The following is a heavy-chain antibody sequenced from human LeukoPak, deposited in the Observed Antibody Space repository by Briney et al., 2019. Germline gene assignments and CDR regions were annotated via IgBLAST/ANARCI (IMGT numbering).Heavy chain of an antibody. CDR3: AKGGVAAAGTLGYYYYYMDV. Sequence: GSLILSCAASGFTFSSYSMNWVRQAPGKGLEWVSSISSSSCYIYYADSVKGRFTISRDNAKNSLYLQMNSLRAEDTAVYYCAKGGVAAAGTLGYYYYYMDVWGKGTTVTISS. J-gene: IGHJ6*03. CDR1: GFTFSSYS. CDR2: ISSSSCYI. V-gene: IGHV3-21*01. D-gene: IGHD6-13*01.